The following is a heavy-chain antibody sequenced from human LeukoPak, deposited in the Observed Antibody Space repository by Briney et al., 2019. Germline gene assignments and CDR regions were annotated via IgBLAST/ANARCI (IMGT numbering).Heavy chain of an antibody. D-gene: IGHD3-22*01. CDR3: AKSNGYGLIDI. V-gene: IGHV4-38-2*02. J-gene: IGHJ4*02. Sequence: SETLSLTCTVSGYSISSGNYWGWIRQPPGKGLEWMGSIDHSGSTYYSPSLKSRVTISLDTSRNQFSLKLNSVTAADTAVYYCAKSNGYGLIDIWGQGTLVTVSS. CDR2: IDHSGST. CDR1: GYSISSGNY.